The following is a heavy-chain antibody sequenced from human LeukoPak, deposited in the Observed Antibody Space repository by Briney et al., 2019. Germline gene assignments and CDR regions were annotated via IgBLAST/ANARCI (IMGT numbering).Heavy chain of an antibody. Sequence: SETLSLTCTVSGGSISSSSYYWGWIRQPPGKGLEWIGSIYYSGSTYYNPSLKSRVTISVDRSKNQFSLKLSSVTAADTAVYYCARDSPDCSSTSRTPQLDYWGQGTLVTVSS. J-gene: IGHJ4*02. CDR3: ARDSPDCSSTSRTPQLDY. CDR1: GGSISSSSYY. D-gene: IGHD2-2*01. V-gene: IGHV4-39*07. CDR2: IYYSGST.